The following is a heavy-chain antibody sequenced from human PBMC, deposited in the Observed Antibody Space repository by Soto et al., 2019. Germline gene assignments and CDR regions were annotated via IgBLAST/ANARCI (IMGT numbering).Heavy chain of an antibody. CDR2: IKQDGSEK. CDR3: AKNNGGNRFDP. CDR1: VFTFSTYW. D-gene: IGHD2-15*01. Sequence: VGSLRLSCASSVFTFSTYWMTCVRHSPGKGPEWVANIKQDGSEKHYVDSVKGRLIIPRDNVKNSLYLQMNSLTAEDTAVYHCAKNNGGNRFDPWGQGTLFIVSS. V-gene: IGHV3-7*03. J-gene: IGHJ5*02.